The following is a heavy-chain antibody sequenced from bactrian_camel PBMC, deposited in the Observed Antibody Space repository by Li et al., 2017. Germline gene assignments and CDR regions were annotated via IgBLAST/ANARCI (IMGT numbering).Heavy chain of an antibody. CDR3: AAGIGFGEGGHCFTRPDG. CDR2: IASDGRT. J-gene: IGHJ4*01. CDR1: SNSYSSYC. Sequence: QVQLVESGGDSVQAGGSLTLSCAASSNSYSSYCMGWYRQAPGKEREAVAAIASDGRTSYATFTMGRFTISKDNAKNTLYLRMNSLKPEDTGMYVCAAGIGFGEGGHCFTRPDGWGQGTQVTVS. D-gene: IGHD3*01. V-gene: IGHV3S53*01.